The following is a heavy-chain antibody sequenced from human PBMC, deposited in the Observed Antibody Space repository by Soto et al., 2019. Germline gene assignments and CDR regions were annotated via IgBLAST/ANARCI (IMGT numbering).Heavy chain of an antibody. CDR3: VRDLGLYFRSGYMDL. V-gene: IGHV3-21*02. J-gene: IGHJ6*03. D-gene: IGHD3-10*02. CDR2: INEDSTYI. Sequence: EVQLVESGGGLVKPGGSLRLSCTASGFAFNTYSMNWVRQAPGKGLEWVSSINEDSTYIYYADSLRGRITISRDNAKDSLFLQMISLRPDDTAVYYCVRDLGLYFRSGYMDLWGDGATVTVSS. CDR1: GFAFNTYS.